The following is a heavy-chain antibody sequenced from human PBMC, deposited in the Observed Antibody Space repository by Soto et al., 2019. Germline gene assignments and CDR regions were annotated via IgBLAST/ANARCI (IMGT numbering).Heavy chain of an antibody. V-gene: IGHV5-51*01. J-gene: IGHJ5*02. D-gene: IGHD6-13*01. CDR3: ARSVSSSWYLVTHHPNHNWFDP. CDR1: GYSFTSYW. CDR2: IYPGDSDT. Sequence: PGESLKISCKGSGYSFTSYWIGWVRQMPGKGLEWTGIIYPGDSDTRYSPSFQGQVTISADKSISTAYLQWSSLKASDTAMYYCARSVSSSWYLVTHHPNHNWFDPWGQGTLVTVSS.